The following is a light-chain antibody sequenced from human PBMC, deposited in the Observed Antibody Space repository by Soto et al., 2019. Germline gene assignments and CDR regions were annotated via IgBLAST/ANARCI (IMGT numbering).Light chain of an antibody. J-gene: IGKJ4*01. CDR3: QQSFSSLLS. V-gene: IGKV1-39*01. Sequence: DIQMTQSPSSLSASVGDRVTITCRASQTISTYVTWYQQKPGKAPKALISDASTLQSGVASRFSGSGFGTDFTLIISSLQPEDIATYYCQQSFSSLLSFGGGTQVEIK. CDR1: QTISTY. CDR2: DAS.